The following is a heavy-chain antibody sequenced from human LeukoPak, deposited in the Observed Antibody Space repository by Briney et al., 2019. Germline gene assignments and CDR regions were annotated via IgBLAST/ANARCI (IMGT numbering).Heavy chain of an antibody. Sequence: GGSLRLSCAASGFTFSSYGMHWVRQAPGKGLEWVAVIWYDGSNKYYADSVKGRFTISRDNSKNTLYLQMNSLRAEDTAVYYCARGATMVRGRNYYYYMDVWGKGTTVTVSS. V-gene: IGHV3-33*01. CDR2: IWYDGSNK. D-gene: IGHD3-10*01. CDR3: ARGATMVRGRNYYYYMDV. J-gene: IGHJ6*03. CDR1: GFTFSSYG.